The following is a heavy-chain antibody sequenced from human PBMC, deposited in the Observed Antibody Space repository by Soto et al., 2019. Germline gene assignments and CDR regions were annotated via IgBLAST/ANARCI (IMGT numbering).Heavy chain of an antibody. Sequence: PGGSLRLSCAASGFAFSNAWINWVRQAPGKGLEWVGRIKSKGHGGTTDFAAPVRGRFAISRDDSRNPVYMQMNSLNTEDTAVYYCTTDSYTSVIVVRFDYWGHGTLVTAPQ. D-gene: IGHD3-22*01. J-gene: IGHJ4*01. CDR2: IKSKGHGGTT. CDR1: GFAFSNAW. CDR3: TTDSYTSVIVVRFDY. V-gene: IGHV3-15*07.